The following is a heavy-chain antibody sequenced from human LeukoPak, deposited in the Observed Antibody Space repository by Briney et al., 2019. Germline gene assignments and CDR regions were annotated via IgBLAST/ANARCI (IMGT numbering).Heavy chain of an antibody. CDR1: GFTFSSYG. J-gene: IGHJ6*03. CDR3: AKGIAAAGTGADYYYYMDV. V-gene: IGHV3-33*06. CDR2: IWYDGSNK. Sequence: GGSLRLSCAASGFTFSSYGMRWVRQAPGKGLEWVAVIWYDGSNKYYADSVKGRFTISRDNSKNTLYLQMNSLRAEDTAVYYCAKGIAAAGTGADYYYYMDVWGKGTTVTVSS. D-gene: IGHD6-13*01.